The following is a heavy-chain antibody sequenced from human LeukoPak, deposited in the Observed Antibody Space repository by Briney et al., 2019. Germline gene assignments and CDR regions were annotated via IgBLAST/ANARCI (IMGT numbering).Heavy chain of an antibody. J-gene: IGHJ4*02. CDR2: ISSSSSYI. V-gene: IGHV3-21*01. CDR3: ARALPHPGYCSSTSCYLFDY. Sequence: GGSLRLSCAASGFTFSSYSMNWVRQAPGKGLEWVSSISSSSSYIYYADSVKGRFTISRDNAKNSLYLQMNSLRAEDTAVYYCARALPHPGYCSSTSCYLFDYWGQGTLVTVSS. D-gene: IGHD2-2*01. CDR1: GFTFSSYS.